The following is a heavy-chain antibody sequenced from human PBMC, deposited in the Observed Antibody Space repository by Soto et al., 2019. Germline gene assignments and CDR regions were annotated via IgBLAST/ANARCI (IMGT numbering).Heavy chain of an antibody. Sequence: SETLSLTCTVSGGSISSYYWSWIRQPPGKGLEWIGYIYYSGSTNYNPSLKSRVTISVDTSKNQFSLKLSSVTAADTAVYYCARASTSFAGRFDPWGQGTLVTVSS. CDR2: IYYSGST. D-gene: IGHD2-2*01. CDR1: GGSISSYY. CDR3: ARASTSFAGRFDP. J-gene: IGHJ5*02. V-gene: IGHV4-59*01.